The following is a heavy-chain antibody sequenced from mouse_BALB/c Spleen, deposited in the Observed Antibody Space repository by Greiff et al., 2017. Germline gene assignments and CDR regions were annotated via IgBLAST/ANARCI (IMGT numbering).Heavy chain of an antibody. D-gene: IGHD4-1*01. CDR2: IYPSDSYT. CDR3: TRGTGDFDV. V-gene: IGHV1-69*02. Sequence: QVQLQQPGSELVRPGASVKLSCKASGYTFTSYWMHWVKQRHGQGLEWIGNIYPSDSYTNYNQKFKDKATLTVDKSSSTAYMHLSSPTSEDSAVYYCTRGTGDFDVWGAGTTVTVSS. J-gene: IGHJ1*01. CDR1: GYTFTSYW.